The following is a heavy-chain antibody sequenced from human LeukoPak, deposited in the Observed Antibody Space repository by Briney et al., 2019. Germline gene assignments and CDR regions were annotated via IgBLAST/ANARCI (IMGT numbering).Heavy chain of an antibody. CDR1: GGSFSGYY. CDR2: IYYSGST. V-gene: IGHV4-59*01. CDR3: ARVDKGDGYNYGMDV. D-gene: IGHD5-24*01. J-gene: IGHJ6*02. Sequence: SETLSLTCAVYGGSFSGYYWSWIRQPPGKGLEWIGYIYYSGSTSYNPSLKSRVTISVDTSKNQFSLKLSSVTAADTAVYYCARVDKGDGYNYGMDVWGQGTTVTVSS.